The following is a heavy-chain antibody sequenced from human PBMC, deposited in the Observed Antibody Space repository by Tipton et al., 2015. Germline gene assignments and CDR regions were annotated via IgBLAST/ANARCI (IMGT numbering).Heavy chain of an antibody. V-gene: IGHV4-59*01. CDR1: GGSISSEY. CDR2: VFSGGST. J-gene: IGHJ1*01. D-gene: IGHD3-3*01. CDR3: ARGQDENTLGEYYTH. Sequence: TLSLTCTVSGGSISSEYWCWIRQPPATGLEWIGYVFSGGSTNSNPSVKSRVTIFMTANKQFSLEMTSVTAADTAIYYCARGQDENTLGEYYTHWGQGTLVTVSS.